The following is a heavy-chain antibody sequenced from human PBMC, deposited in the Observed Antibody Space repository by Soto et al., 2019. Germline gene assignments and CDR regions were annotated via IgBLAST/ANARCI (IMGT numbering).Heavy chain of an antibody. CDR2: IDPSDSYT. V-gene: IGHV5-10-1*01. CDR1: GYNFTAFW. Sequence: PGESLKISCKASGYNFTAFWLHWVRQMPGTGLEWLGKIDPSDSYTNYSPSFEGHVTISTDNSITTAYLQWSSLRASDTALYFCARVHKNWFDSWAQGTMVTVS. CDR3: ARVHKNWFDS. J-gene: IGHJ5*01.